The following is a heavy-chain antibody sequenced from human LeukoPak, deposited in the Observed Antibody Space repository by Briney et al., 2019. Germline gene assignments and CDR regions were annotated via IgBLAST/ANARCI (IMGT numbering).Heavy chain of an antibody. CDR2: IYYSGST. J-gene: IGHJ4*02. V-gene: IGHV4-59*01. CDR3: ARGLNTRTFDY. D-gene: IGHD5/OR15-5a*01. Sequence: SETLSLTCTVSGGSISSYHWSWIRQPPGKGLEWIGYIYYSGSTNYNPSLKSRVTISVDTSKNQFSLKLSSVTAADTAVYYCARGLNTRTFDYWGQGTLVTVSS. CDR1: GGSISSYH.